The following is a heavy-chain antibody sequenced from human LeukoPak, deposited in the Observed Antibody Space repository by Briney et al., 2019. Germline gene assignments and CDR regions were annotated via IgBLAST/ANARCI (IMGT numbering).Heavy chain of an antibody. J-gene: IGHJ5*02. CDR2: ISSSGSTT. CDR3: ARDEGSSWKNWFDP. Sequence: GGSLRLSCAASGFTFSSYEMNWVRQAPGKGLEWVSYISSSGSTTYYADSAKGRFTISRDNAKNSLYLQMNSLRAEDTAVYYCARDEGSSWKNWFDPWGQGTLVTVSS. V-gene: IGHV3-48*03. D-gene: IGHD6-13*01. CDR1: GFTFSSYE.